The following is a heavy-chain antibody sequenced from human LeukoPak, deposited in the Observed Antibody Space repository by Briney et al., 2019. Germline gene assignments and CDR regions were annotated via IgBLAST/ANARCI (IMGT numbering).Heavy chain of an antibody. V-gene: IGHV3-11*05. D-gene: IGHD4-17*01. J-gene: IGHJ2*01. CDR2: ISSSSSYT. CDR1: GFTFSDYY. CDR3: AKDRDYGEFWGVWWYFDL. Sequence: GGSLRLSCAASGFTFSDYYMSWIRQAPGKGLEWVSYISSSSSYTNYADSVKGRFTLSRDNSKNTLYLQMNSLRAEDTAVDYCAKDRDYGEFWGVWWYFDLWGRGTLVTVSP.